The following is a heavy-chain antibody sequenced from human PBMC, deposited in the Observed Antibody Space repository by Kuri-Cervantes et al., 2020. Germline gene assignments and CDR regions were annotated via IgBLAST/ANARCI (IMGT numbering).Heavy chain of an antibody. D-gene: IGHD5-12*01. CDR1: GITFSPYY. V-gene: IGHV3-74*01. Sequence: GGSLRLSCAASGITFSPYYMHWVRQAPGKGLVWVSYISSDGTFRNYADSVKGRFTISRDNVKNTLYLQMNSLRVEDRAVYHCAKEAVATEYYYYMDVWGKGTTVTVSS. J-gene: IGHJ6*03. CDR3: AKEAVATEYYYYMDV. CDR2: ISSDGTFR.